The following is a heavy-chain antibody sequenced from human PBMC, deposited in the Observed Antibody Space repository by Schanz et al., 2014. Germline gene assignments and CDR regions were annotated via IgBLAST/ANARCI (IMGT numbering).Heavy chain of an antibody. CDR2: ISYDGSFK. J-gene: IGHJ6*03. CDR3: AKGSRSGSKVMDV. CDR1: GFNFGSHG. V-gene: IGHV3-33*03. Sequence: QGQLVESGGGVVQPGRSLRLSCAASGFNFGSHGRHWVRQAPGKGLECVAVISYDGSFKNYADSVRGRITISRDSAKNSLYLQMNSLRPEDTALYYCAKGSRSGSKVMDVWGKGTTVTVSS. D-gene: IGHD3-10*01.